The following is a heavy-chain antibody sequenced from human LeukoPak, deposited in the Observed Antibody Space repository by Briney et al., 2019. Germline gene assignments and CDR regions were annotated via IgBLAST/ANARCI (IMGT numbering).Heavy chain of an antibody. CDR2: ISGSGGST. CDR3: ARLLQGYGSGSYYSRFDY. Sequence: GGSLRLSCAASGFTFSSYAMSWVRQAPGKGLEWVSAISGSGGSTYYADSVKGRFTISRDNSKNTLYLQMSRLRSDDTAVYYCARLLQGYGSGSYYSRFDYWGQGTLVTVSS. V-gene: IGHV3-23*01. CDR1: GFTFSSYA. D-gene: IGHD3-10*01. J-gene: IGHJ4*02.